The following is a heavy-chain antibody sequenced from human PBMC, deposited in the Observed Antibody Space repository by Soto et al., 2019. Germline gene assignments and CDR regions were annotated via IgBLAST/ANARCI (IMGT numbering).Heavy chain of an antibody. J-gene: IGHJ4*02. CDR3: ARVTPRGYSYGYFDY. Sequence: GGSLRLSCAASGFTFSSYGMHWVRQAPGKGLEWVAVIWYDGSNKYYADSVKGRFTISRDNSKNTLYLQMNSLRAEDTAVYYCARVTPRGYSYGYFDYWGQGTLVTVSS. V-gene: IGHV3-33*01. D-gene: IGHD5-18*01. CDR1: GFTFSSYG. CDR2: IWYDGSNK.